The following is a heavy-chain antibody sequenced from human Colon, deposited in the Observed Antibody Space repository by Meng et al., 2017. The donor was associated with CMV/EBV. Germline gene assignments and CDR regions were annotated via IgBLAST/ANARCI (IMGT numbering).Heavy chain of an antibody. D-gene: IGHD6-13*01. CDR1: GFAFNTYN. Sequence: GGSLRLSCAASGFAFNTYNMNWVRQAPGRGLEWVASISTRGNYIYYTDSVKGRFTISRDNAKNSLYLQMNSLRDEDTAVYYCARAGRAAAAGTRLVDYWGQGTLVTVSS. J-gene: IGHJ4*02. CDR2: ISTRGNYI. CDR3: ARAGRAAAAGTRLVDY. V-gene: IGHV3-21*01.